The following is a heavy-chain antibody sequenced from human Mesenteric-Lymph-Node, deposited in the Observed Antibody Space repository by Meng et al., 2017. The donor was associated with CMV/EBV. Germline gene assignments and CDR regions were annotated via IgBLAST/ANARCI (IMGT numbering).Heavy chain of an antibody. CDR3: ARSSYCGGDCYDRIF. J-gene: IGHJ4*02. CDR1: GFTFSSYG. Sequence: GGPLRLSCAASGFTFSSYGMHWVRQAPGKGLEWVAVIWSDASNRFYIDSVKGRFTISRDNSQNMLHLQMNSLRVEDTAVYFCARSSYCGGDCYDRIFWGQGSLVTVSS. D-gene: IGHD2-21*01. V-gene: IGHV3-33*01. CDR2: IWSDASNR.